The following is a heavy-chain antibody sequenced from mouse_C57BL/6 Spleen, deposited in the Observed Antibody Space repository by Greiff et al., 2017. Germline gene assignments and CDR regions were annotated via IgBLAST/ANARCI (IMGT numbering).Heavy chain of an antibody. D-gene: IGHD2-3*01. CDR1: GYTFTSYW. J-gene: IGHJ4*01. CDR3: ARSGDGWPMDY. Sequence: VQLQQPGAELVKPGASVKLSCKASGYTFTSYWMHWVKQRPGQGLEWLGMIHPNSGSTNYNEKFKSKATLTVDKSSSTAYMQLSSLTSEDSAVYYCARSGDGWPMDYWGQGTSVTVSS. CDR2: IHPNSGST. V-gene: IGHV1-64*01.